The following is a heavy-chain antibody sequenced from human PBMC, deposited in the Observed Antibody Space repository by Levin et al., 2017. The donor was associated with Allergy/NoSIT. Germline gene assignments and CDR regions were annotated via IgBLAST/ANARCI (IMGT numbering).Heavy chain of an antibody. CDR3: ARDLGVHSSGWYADLDY. CDR2: FTSRGSST. D-gene: IGHD6-19*01. CDR1: GFTFSNYD. V-gene: IGHV3-23*01. Sequence: PGGSLRLSCAASGFTFSNYDMSWVRQAPGKGLDWVSTFTSRGSSTYYADSVKGRFTMSRDNSKNTLYLLMNSLGADDTAVYHCARDLGVHSSGWYADLDYWGQGTLVSVSS. J-gene: IGHJ4*02.